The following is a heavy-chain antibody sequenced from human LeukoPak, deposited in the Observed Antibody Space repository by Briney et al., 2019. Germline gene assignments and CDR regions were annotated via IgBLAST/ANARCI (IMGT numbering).Heavy chain of an antibody. V-gene: IGHV3-23*01. CDR3: AKDPESAAAVYYFDY. J-gene: IGHJ4*02. CDR2: ISGSGGST. Sequence: GGSLRLSCAASGFTFSSYAMSWVRQAPGKGLEWVSAISGSGGSTYYADSVKGRFTISRDDSKNTLYLQMNSLRAEDTAVYYCAKDPESAAAVYYFDYWGQGTLVTVSS. D-gene: IGHD6-13*01. CDR1: GFTFSSYA.